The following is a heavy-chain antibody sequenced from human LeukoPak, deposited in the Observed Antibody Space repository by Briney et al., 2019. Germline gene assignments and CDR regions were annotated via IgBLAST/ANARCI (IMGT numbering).Heavy chain of an antibody. V-gene: IGHV4-34*01. J-gene: IGHJ5*02. Sequence: SETLSLTCAVYGGSFSGYYWSWIRQPPGKGLEWIGEINHSGSTNYNPSLKSRVTISVDTSKNQFSLKLSSVTAADTAVYYCAGCVGRDIVVVPAAMGAGYNWFDPWGQGTLVTVSS. D-gene: IGHD2-2*01. CDR3: AGCVGRDIVVVPAAMGAGYNWFDP. CDR1: GGSFSGYY. CDR2: INHSGST.